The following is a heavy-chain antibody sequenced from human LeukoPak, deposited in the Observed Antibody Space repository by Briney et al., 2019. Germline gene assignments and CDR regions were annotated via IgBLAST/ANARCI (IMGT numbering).Heavy chain of an antibody. CDR3: ARIGTMTTVNY. CDR1: GFTFSSYS. J-gene: IGHJ4*02. V-gene: IGHV3-48*01. Sequence: PGGSLRLSCAASGFTFSSYSMNWVRRAPGKGLEWVSYISSSSSTIYYADSVKGRFTISRDNAKNSLYLQMNSLRAEDTAVYYCARIGTMTTVNYWGQGTLVTVSS. D-gene: IGHD4-11*01. CDR2: ISSSSSTI.